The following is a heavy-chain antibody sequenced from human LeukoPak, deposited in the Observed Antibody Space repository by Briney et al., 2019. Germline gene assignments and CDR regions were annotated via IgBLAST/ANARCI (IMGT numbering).Heavy chain of an antibody. CDR2: IWYDGSNK. CDR1: GFTFSSYG. CDR3: ARDNEIVVVPAAINFDY. Sequence: GGSLRLSCAASGFTFSSYGMHWVRQAPGKGLEWVAVIWYDGSNKYYADSVKGRFTISRDNSKNTLYLQMNSLRAEDTAVYYCARDNEIVVVPAAINFDYWGQGTLVTVSS. D-gene: IGHD2-2*01. V-gene: IGHV3-33*01. J-gene: IGHJ4*02.